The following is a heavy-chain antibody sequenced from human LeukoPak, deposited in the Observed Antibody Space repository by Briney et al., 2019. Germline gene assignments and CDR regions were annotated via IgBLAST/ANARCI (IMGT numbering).Heavy chain of an antibody. Sequence: GGSLRLSCAASGFTFDDYGMSWVRQAPGKGLEWVSGINWNGGSTGYADSVKGRFTISRDNAKNSLYLQMNSLRAEDTALYYCARAMVDDYGDSYHYYGMDVWGQGTTVTVSS. CDR3: ARAMVDDYGDSYHYYGMDV. CDR1: GFTFDDYG. V-gene: IGHV3-20*04. D-gene: IGHD4-17*01. J-gene: IGHJ6*02. CDR2: INWNGGST.